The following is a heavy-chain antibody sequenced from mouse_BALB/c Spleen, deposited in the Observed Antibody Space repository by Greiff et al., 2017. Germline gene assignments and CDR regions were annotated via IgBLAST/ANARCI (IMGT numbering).Heavy chain of an antibody. CDR1: GFSLTSYG. V-gene: IGHV2-9*02. J-gene: IGHJ2*01. CDR2: IWAGGST. CDR3: ARDGGNYPYYFDD. Sequence: VQLVESGPGLVAPSQSLSITCPVSGFSLTSYGVHWVRQPPGKGLEWLGVIWAGGSTNYNSALMSRLSISKDNSKSQVFLKMNSLQTDDTAMYYCARDGGNYPYYFDDWGQGTTRTVSS. D-gene: IGHD2-1*01.